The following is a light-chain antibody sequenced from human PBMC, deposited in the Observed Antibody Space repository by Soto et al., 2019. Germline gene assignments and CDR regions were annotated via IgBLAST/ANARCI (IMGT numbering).Light chain of an antibody. CDR3: QEYNTWPWT. J-gene: IGKJ1*01. CDR1: QSVNSN. Sequence: ETLITQSPATLSVSPGERATLSCRASQSVNSNLAWYQQTLGQAPRVLIFGASTRATGIPARFRGSGSGTEFSLTINRLQSEDFEVYYCQEYNTWPWTFGQGTKVDIK. CDR2: GAS. V-gene: IGKV3-15*01.